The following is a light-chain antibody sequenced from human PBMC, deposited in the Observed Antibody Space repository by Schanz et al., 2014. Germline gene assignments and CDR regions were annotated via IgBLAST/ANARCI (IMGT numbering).Light chain of an antibody. CDR2: GAS. Sequence: EIVMTQSPATLSVSPGERATLSCRARQSVSSNLAWYQQKPGQAPRLLIYGASSRATGILDRFSGSGSGTDFTLTISRLEPEDFAVYYCQQYGSSPPMFTFGQGTKLEIK. V-gene: IGKV3-20*01. CDR3: QQYGSSPPMFT. CDR1: QSVSSN. J-gene: IGKJ2*01.